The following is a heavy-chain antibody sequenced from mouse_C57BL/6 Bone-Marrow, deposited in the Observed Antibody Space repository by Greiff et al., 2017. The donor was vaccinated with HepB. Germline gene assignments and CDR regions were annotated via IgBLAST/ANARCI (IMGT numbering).Heavy chain of an antibody. D-gene: IGHD1-1*01. V-gene: IGHV1-62-2*01. Sequence: QVQLKESGAELVKPGASVKLSCKASGYTFTEYTIHWVKQRSGQGLEWIGWFYPGSGSIKYNEKFKDKATLTADKSSSTVYMELSRLTSEDSAVYFCERHAPYYYGSSYYAMDYWGQGTSVTVSS. CDR3: ERHAPYYYGSSYYAMDY. J-gene: IGHJ4*01. CDR2: FYPGSGSI. CDR1: GYTFTEYT.